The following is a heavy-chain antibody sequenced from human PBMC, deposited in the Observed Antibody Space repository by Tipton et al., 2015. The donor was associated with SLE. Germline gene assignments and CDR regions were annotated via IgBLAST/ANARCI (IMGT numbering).Heavy chain of an antibody. CDR1: GGSISSGGYY. J-gene: IGHJ4*02. CDR3: LRSEGY. CDR2: INHRGST. Sequence: LRLSCTVSGGSISSGGYYWSWIRQHPGKGLEWIGYINHRGSTNYNPSLKSRVTISVDTSKNQFSLKLSSVTAADTAGYYCLRSEGYWGQGALVTVSS. V-gene: IGHV4-31*03.